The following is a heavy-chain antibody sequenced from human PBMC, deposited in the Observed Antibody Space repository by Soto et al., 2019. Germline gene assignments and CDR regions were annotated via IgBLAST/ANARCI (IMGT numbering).Heavy chain of an antibody. D-gene: IGHD1-1*01. V-gene: IGHV1-3*01. CDR3: ARDGTYYFDY. CDR2: INAGNGNT. CDR1: GYTFTSYA. Sequence: ASVKVSCKASGYTFTSYAMHWVRQAPGQRLEWMGWINAGNGNTKYAQKLQGRVTMTTDTSTSTAYMELRSLRSDDTAVYYCARDGTYYFDYWGQGTLVTVSS. J-gene: IGHJ4*02.